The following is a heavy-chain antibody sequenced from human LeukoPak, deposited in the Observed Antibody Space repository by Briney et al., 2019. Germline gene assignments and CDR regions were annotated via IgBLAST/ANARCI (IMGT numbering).Heavy chain of an antibody. V-gene: IGHV4-59*08. Sequence: SETLSLTCTVSGGSISSYYWSWIRQPPGKGLEWIGYIYYSGSTNYNPSLKSRVTISVDTSKNQFSLKLSSVTAADTAVYYCARGRKYLGAFDIWGQGTMVTVSS. CDR2: IYYSGST. D-gene: IGHD2/OR15-2a*01. CDR3: ARGRKYLGAFDI. J-gene: IGHJ3*02. CDR1: GGSISSYY.